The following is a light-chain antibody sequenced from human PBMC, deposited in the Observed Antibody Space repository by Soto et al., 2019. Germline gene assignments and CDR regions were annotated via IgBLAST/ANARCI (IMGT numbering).Light chain of an antibody. CDR3: TAWDDSLSGFYV. V-gene: IGLV1-47*01. CDR1: SSNIGSNY. CDR2: RNN. Sequence: QSVLTQPPSASGTPGQRVTISCSGSSSNIGSNYVYWYQQLPGTAPKLLIYRNNQRPSGVPDRFSGSKSGTSASLAISVLRSEDEADYYCTAWDDSLSGFYVFGTGTKVTVL. J-gene: IGLJ1*01.